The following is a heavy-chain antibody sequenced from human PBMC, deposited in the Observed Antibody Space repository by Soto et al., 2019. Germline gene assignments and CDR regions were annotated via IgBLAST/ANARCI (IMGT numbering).Heavy chain of an antibody. CDR2: IYYSGST. D-gene: IGHD1-26*01. CDR3: ARVRGGGPFDD. V-gene: IGHV4-31*11. Sequence: SETLSLTCAVSGGSISSSNWWSWIRQHPGKGLEWIGYIYYSGSTYYNPSLKSRVTISVDTSKNQFSLKLTSVTAADTAVYYCARVRGGGPFDDWGQGTLVTVSS. CDR1: GGSISSSNW. J-gene: IGHJ4*02.